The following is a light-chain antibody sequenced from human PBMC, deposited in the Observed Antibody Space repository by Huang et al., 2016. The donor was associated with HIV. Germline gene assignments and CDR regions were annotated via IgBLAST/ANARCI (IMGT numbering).Light chain of an antibody. CDR3: QQRFSTTIT. CDR1: QNVNTY. J-gene: IGKJ5*01. V-gene: IGKV1-39*01. CDR2: AAS. Sequence: DIQMTQSPPSLSASVGDSVTIACRASQNVNTYLNWYQQKPGQAPRRLIFAASRLRSGVPSRFRGSGSGTEFTLTISSLQLEDFATYYCQQRFSTTITFGQGTRLDIK.